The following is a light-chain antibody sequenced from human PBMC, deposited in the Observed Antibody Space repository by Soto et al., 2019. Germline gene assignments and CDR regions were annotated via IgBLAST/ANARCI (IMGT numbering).Light chain of an antibody. CDR1: QSITSW. V-gene: IGKV1-5*01. CDR3: QKYKSYSPWT. J-gene: IGKJ1*01. Sequence: DIQMTQSPSTLSASVGDRVTITCRASQSITSWLAWYQQKPGKAPKVLIYDVSSLERGVPSRFSGSASGTEFTLTINSLQTYDFATNYCQKYKSYSPWTFVQGTKVEIK. CDR2: DVS.